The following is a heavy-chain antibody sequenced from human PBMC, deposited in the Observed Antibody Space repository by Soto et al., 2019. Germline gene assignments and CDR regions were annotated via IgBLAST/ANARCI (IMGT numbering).Heavy chain of an antibody. CDR3: ARPYCSSTSCPNWFDP. CDR1: GYSFTSYW. V-gene: IGHV5-10-1*01. Sequence: PGESLKISCKGSGYSFTSYWISWVRQMPGKGLEWMGRIDPSDSYTNYSPSFQGHVTISADKSISTAYLQWSSLKASDTAMYYCARPYCSSTSCPNWFDPWGQGTLVTVSS. D-gene: IGHD2-2*01. J-gene: IGHJ5*02. CDR2: IDPSDSYT.